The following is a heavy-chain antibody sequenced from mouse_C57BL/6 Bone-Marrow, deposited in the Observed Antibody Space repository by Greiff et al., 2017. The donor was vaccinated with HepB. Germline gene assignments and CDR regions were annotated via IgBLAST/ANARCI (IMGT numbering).Heavy chain of an antibody. CDR1: GFTFSSYA. Sequence: EVKVVDSGEGLVKPGGSLKLSCAASGFTFSSYAMSWVRQTPEKRLEWVAYISSGGDYIYYADTVKGRFTISRDNARNTLYLQMSSLKSEDTAMYYCTREGYGSSYWYFDVWGTGTTVTVSS. D-gene: IGHD1-1*01. CDR3: TREGYGSSYWYFDV. J-gene: IGHJ1*03. CDR2: ISSGGDYI. V-gene: IGHV5-9-1*02.